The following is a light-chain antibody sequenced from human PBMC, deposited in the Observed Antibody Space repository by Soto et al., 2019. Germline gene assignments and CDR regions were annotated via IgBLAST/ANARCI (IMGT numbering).Light chain of an antibody. CDR3: QQYKNWPPLT. Sequence: EIVMTQSPATLSVTPGEAATLTCRASQSVGGAVAWYQHKPGQAPRLLIVGASMRATGVPGRFSGGGSGTEFNLTISSLQSEDFAVYYCQQYKNWPPLTFGGGTTVEIK. CDR1: QSVGGA. J-gene: IGKJ4*01. V-gene: IGKV3-15*01. CDR2: GAS.